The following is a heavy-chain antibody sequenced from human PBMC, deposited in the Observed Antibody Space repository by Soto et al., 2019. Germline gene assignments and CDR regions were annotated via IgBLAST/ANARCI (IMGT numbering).Heavy chain of an antibody. Sequence: GGSLRLSCAASGFTFSSYSMNWVRQAPGKGLEWVSYISSSSSTIYYADSLKGRFTISRDNAKNSLYLQMNSLRAEDTAVYYCARDYGRRSPDSEEYFDYWGQGTLVTVSS. J-gene: IGHJ4*02. D-gene: IGHD2-15*01. CDR2: ISSSSSTI. CDR3: ARDYGRRSPDSEEYFDY. V-gene: IGHV3-48*01. CDR1: GFTFSSYS.